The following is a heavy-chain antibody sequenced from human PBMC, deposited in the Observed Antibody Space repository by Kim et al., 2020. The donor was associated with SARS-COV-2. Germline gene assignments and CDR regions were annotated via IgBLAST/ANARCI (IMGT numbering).Heavy chain of an antibody. D-gene: IGHD3-10*01. V-gene: IGHV4-59*13. J-gene: IGHJ6*02. CDR3: ARDRYYGSGRTVIMDV. CDR2: IYYSGST. CDR1: GGSISSYY. Sequence: SETLSLTCTVSGGSISSYYWSWIRQPPGKGLEWIGYIYYSGSTNYNPSLKSRVTISVDTSKNQFSLKLSSVTAADTAVYYCARDRYYGSGRTVIMDVWGQGTTVTVSS.